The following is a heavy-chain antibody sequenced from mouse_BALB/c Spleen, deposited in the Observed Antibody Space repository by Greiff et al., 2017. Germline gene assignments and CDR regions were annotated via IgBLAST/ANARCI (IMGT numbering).Heavy chain of an antibody. J-gene: IGHJ3*01. CDR3: TRPSTMITTAFAY. V-gene: IGHV6-6*02. CDR2: IRLKSNNYAT. D-gene: IGHD2-4*01. CDR1: GFTFSNYW. Sequence: VKLMESGGGLVQPGGSMKLSCVASGFTFSNYWMNWVRQSPEKGLEWVAEIRLKSNNYATHYAESVKGRFTISRDDSKSSVYQQMNNLRAEDTGIYYCTRPSTMITTAFAYWGQGTLVTVSA.